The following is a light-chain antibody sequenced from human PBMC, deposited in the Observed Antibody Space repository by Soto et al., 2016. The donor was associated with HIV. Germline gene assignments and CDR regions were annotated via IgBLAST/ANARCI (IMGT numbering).Light chain of an antibody. CDR3: QQYDRFPWT. CDR1: QSVTRW. J-gene: IGKJ1*01. V-gene: IGKV1-5*03. Sequence: DIQMTQSPSSLSASVGDRVTITCRASQSVTRWLAWFQKKPGQVPKLLIYRASSLKSGVPSRFSGSGSGTEFPLTISGPQSYDSATYYCQQYDRFPWTFGQGTNVEI. CDR2: RAS.